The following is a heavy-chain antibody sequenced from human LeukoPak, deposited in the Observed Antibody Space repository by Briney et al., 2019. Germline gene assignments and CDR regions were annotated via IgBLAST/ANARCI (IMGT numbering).Heavy chain of an antibody. Sequence: ASVKVSCKASVYTFTSYYMHWVRQAPGQGLEWMGIINPSGGSTSYAQKFQGRVTMTRDTSTSTVYMELSSLRSEDTAVYYCARDRSQPLTYYDFWSGYDYYYGMDVWGQGTTVTVSS. D-gene: IGHD3-3*01. CDR1: VYTFTSYY. CDR2: INPSGGST. J-gene: IGHJ6*02. V-gene: IGHV1-46*01. CDR3: ARDRSQPLTYYDFWSGYDYYYGMDV.